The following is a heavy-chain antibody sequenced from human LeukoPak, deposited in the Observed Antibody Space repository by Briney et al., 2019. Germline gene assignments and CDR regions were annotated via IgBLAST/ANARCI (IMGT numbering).Heavy chain of an antibody. V-gene: IGHV3-48*01. J-gene: IGHJ6*03. CDR3: ADTKTFYYETSSYPYYYYYYYMNV. CDR1: GFTFSDYS. CDR2: IDSSSATV. D-gene: IGHD3-22*01. Sequence: GGSLRLSCAASGFTFSDYSMNWVRQASGQGLEWISYIDSSSATVYYADSVKGRFTVSRDNAKKSLYLQMNSLRVEDSAVYYCADTKTFYYETSSYPYYYYYYYMNVWGRGTTVTVSS.